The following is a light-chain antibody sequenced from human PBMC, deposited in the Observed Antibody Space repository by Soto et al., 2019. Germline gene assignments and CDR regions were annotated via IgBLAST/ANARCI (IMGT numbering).Light chain of an antibody. CDR1: SSDVGGYNY. V-gene: IGLV2-14*01. J-gene: IGLJ1*01. CDR3: SSYTTTNTYV. Sequence: QYALTQPASVYGSPGQSITISCTRTSSDVGGYNYVSWYQQHPGKAPKLMIYEVSNRPSGVSNRFSGSKSGNTASLTVSGLQAEDEADYYCSSYTTTNTYVFGTGTKLTV. CDR2: EVS.